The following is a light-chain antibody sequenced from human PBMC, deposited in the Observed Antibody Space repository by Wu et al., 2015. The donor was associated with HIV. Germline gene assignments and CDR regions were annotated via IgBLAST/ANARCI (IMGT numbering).Light chain of an antibody. CDR3: QQRSNWPGT. Sequence: EIVLTQSPVTLSLSPGERATLSCRASQSVSTSLAWYQQKPGQAPRLLIYDASNRATGIPARFSGSGSGTDFTLTISSLEPEDIAVYYCQQRSNWPGTFGQGTKVEI. J-gene: IGKJ1*01. CDR1: QSVSTS. V-gene: IGKV3-11*01. CDR2: DAS.